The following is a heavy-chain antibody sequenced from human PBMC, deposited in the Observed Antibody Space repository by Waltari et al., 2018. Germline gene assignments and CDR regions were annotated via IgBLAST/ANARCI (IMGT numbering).Heavy chain of an antibody. CDR1: GGSFSGYY. J-gene: IGHJ6*02. Sequence: QVQLQQWGAGLLKPSETLSLTCAVYGGSFSGYYWSWIRQPPGKGLEWIGKINHSGNTNPNPSLKSRVTISVDTSKNQFSLKRRSVTAADTAVYYWARGPAADDYYYYGMDVWGQGTTVTVSS. V-gene: IGHV4-34*01. CDR3: ARGPAADDYYYYGMDV. D-gene: IGHD2-2*01. CDR2: INHSGNT.